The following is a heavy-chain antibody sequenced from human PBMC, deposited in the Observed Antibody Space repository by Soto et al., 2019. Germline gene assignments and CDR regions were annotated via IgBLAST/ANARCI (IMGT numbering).Heavy chain of an antibody. V-gene: IGHV3-11*06. CDR3: ARSLRATYPLTF. Sequence: GGSLRLSCEASGSTFTDYHMSWIRQAPGKGLEWVALISETGSHTAYAESVKGRFTISRDNARPSVFLQMNSLRSDDTAVYFCARSLRATYPLTFWGQGTQVTVSS. CDR2: ISETGSHT. CDR1: GSTFTDYH. D-gene: IGHD2-21*01. J-gene: IGHJ4*02.